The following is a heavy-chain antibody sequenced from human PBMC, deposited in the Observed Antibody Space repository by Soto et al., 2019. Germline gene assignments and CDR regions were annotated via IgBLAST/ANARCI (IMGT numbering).Heavy chain of an antibody. J-gene: IGHJ4*02. CDR3: ARRITVIYYFDN. CDR1: GGSVSSGSYY. Sequence: PSETLSLTCTVSGGSVSSGSYYWSWIRQPPGKGLEWIGYIYYSGSTNYNPSLKSRVTISVDTSKNQFSLKLSSVTAADTAVYYCARRITVIYYFDNWGQGTPVTVSS. D-gene: IGHD2-15*01. CDR2: IYYSGST. V-gene: IGHV4-61*01.